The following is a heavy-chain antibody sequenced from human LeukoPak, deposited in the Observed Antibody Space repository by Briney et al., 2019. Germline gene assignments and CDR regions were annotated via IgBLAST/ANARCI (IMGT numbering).Heavy chain of an antibody. CDR3: AKVEYQDFDY. D-gene: IGHD2-2*01. V-gene: IGHV4-59*01. CDR2: IYYSGST. Sequence: PSETLSLTCTVSGGSISTYYWNWIRQPPGKGLEWIGYIYYSGSTNYNPSLKGRVTISVDTSKNQFSLKLSSVTAADTAVYYCAKVEYQDFDYWGQGTLVTVSS. J-gene: IGHJ4*02. CDR1: GGSISTYY.